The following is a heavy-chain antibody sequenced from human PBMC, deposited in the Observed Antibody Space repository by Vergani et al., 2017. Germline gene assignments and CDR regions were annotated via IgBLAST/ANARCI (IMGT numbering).Heavy chain of an antibody. CDR3: ARGLDFYYFDY. D-gene: IGHD3/OR15-3a*01. Sequence: QVQLQQWGAGLLKPSETLSLTCAVYGGSFSGYYWSWIRQPPGKGLEWIGYIYYSGSTNFNPSLKSRVTISVDTSKNQFSLKLSSVTAADTAVYYCARGLDFYYFDYWGQGTLVTVSS. V-gene: IGHV4-34*11. CDR1: GGSFSGYY. J-gene: IGHJ4*02. CDR2: IYYSGST.